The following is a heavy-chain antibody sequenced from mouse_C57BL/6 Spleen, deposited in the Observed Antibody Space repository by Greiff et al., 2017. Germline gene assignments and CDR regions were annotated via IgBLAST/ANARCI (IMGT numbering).Heavy chain of an antibody. CDR3: AREDSSGSSFAY. J-gene: IGHJ3*01. V-gene: IGHV1-69*01. CDR2: IDPSDSYT. Sequence: QVQLQQPGAELVMPGASVKLSCKASGYTFTSYWMHWVKQRPGQGLEWIGEIDPSDSYTNYNQKFKSKSTLTVDKSSSTAYMQLSSLTSEDSAVYYCAREDSSGSSFAYWGQGTLVTVSA. D-gene: IGHD3-2*02. CDR1: GYTFTSYW.